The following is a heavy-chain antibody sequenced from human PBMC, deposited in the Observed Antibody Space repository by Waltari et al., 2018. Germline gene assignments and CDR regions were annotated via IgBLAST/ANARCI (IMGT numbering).Heavy chain of an antibody. D-gene: IGHD1-26*01. CDR2: ISPFIGTT. Sequence: QVHLEQSGAEVPKPGSSVRVSCMASGGRYSNFRESDLSWRRQAPGHGLEWRGGISPFIGTTNYAQKFQGRLSITADEASKTVYMELSSLRSEDTAVYYCARVGDQYDRTDGGPLDPWGQGTLVTVSS. CDR1: GGRYSNFRESD. J-gene: IGHJ5*02. CDR3: ARVGDQYDRTDGGPLDP. V-gene: IGHV1-69*12.